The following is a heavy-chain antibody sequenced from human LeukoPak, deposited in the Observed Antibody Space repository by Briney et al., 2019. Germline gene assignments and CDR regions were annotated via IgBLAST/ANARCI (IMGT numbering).Heavy chain of an antibody. CDR2: ISWNSGNI. D-gene: IGHD1-1*01. CDR3: TKATGYNWNDKDAFDV. J-gene: IGHJ3*01. Sequence: GGSLRLSCAASKFIFSNYDMNWVRQAPGKGLEWVSGISWNSGNIAYADSVKGRFSISRDNAENSVYLQMTGLRPEDTALYYCTKATGYNWNDKDAFDVWGQGAMVIVSS. V-gene: IGHV3-9*01. CDR1: KFIFSNYD.